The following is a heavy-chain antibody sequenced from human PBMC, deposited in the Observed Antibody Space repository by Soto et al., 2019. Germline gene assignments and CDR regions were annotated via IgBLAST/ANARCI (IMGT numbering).Heavy chain of an antibody. CDR1: GYTFFTYD. D-gene: IGHD5-12*01. V-gene: IGHV1-18*01. CDR3: ARHHGPTTSENWFDP. Sequence: ASVKVSCKASGYTFFTYDISWVRQAPGQGLEWMGWISTYSGDTKYAQKFQGRVTMTTDTSTTTAYLELRSLRSDDTAVYYCARHHGPTTSENWFDPWGQGTLVTV. J-gene: IGHJ5*02. CDR2: ISTYSGDT.